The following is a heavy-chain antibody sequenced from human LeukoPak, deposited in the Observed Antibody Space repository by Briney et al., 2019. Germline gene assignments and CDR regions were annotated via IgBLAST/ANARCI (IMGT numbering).Heavy chain of an antibody. V-gene: IGHV3-53*01. CDR1: GFTVSSNY. J-gene: IGHJ4*02. CDR3: ARDATQYLRYGYFDS. D-gene: IGHD3-9*01. Sequence: PGGSLRLSCAASGFTVSSNYMSWVRQAPGKGLEWVSVIYSGGSTYYADSVKGRFTISRDNSKNTLYLQMNSLRAEDTAVYYCARDATQYLRYGYFDSWGQGILVTVSS. CDR2: IYSGGST.